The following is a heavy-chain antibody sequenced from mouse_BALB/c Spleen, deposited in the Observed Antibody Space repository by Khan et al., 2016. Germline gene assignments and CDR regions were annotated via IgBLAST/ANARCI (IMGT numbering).Heavy chain of an antibody. Sequence: QVRLQQSGAELMKPGASVKISCKATGYTFSTYWIVWVKQRPGHGLEWIGEILPGSGSTNYNGKFKDKATFTADTSSNTAYMQLSSLTSEDSAVYYCARGDGYEGFTYWGQGTLVTVSA. D-gene: IGHD2-2*01. CDR3: ARGDGYEGFTY. CDR2: ILPGSGST. J-gene: IGHJ3*01. CDR1: GYTFSTYW. V-gene: IGHV1-9*01.